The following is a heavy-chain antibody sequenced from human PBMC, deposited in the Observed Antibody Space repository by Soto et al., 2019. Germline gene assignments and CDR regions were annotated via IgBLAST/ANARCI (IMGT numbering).Heavy chain of an antibody. D-gene: IGHD3-10*01. V-gene: IGHV3-72*01. J-gene: IGHJ4*02. Sequence: EVQLVESGGGLVQPGGPLRLSCAGSGFTLSDNYMDWVRQAPGKGLEWVGRTRNKANRYTTAYAASVKGRFTVSRDGSMNSMHLQMKSLTTEDTAVYNCARTSHYDSGTCNFDFWGQGTVVTRSS. CDR2: TRNKANRYTT. CDR3: ARTSHYDSGTCNFDF. CDR1: GFTLSDNY.